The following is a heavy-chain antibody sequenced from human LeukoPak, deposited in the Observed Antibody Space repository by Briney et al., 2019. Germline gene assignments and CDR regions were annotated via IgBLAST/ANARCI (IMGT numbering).Heavy chain of an antibody. D-gene: IGHD3-10*01. J-gene: IGHJ6*02. CDR3: ARGPDYGSGSYYKYYYYGMDV. Sequence: GASVKVSCKASGYTFTGYYMHWVRQAPGQGLEWMGWINPKSGGTNYAQKFQGRVTMTRDTSISTAYMELSRLRSDDTAVYYCARGPDYGSGSYYKYYYYGMDVWGQGTTVTVSS. CDR2: INPKSGGT. CDR1: GYTFTGYY. V-gene: IGHV1-2*02.